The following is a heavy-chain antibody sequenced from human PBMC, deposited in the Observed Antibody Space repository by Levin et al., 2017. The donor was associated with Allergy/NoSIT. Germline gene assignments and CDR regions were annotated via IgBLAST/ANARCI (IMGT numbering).Heavy chain of an antibody. CDR2: ISWNSGSI. CDR3: AKGEGGDQGPAFDI. V-gene: IGHV3-9*01. D-gene: IGHD2-21*02. J-gene: IGHJ3*02. Sequence: GGSLRLSCAASGFTFDDYAMHWVRQAPGKGLEWVSGISWNSGSIGYADSVKGRFTISRDNAKNSLYLQMNSLRAEDTALYYCAKGEGGDQGPAFDIWGQGTMVTVSS. CDR1: GFTFDDYA.